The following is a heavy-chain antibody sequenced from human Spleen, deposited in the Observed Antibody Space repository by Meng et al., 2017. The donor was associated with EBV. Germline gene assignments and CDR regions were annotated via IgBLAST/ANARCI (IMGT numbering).Heavy chain of an antibody. V-gene: IGHV4-30-2*01. Sequence: LQLQAPGSGLVKPSQNLSRHCAVSGVSISSGGYSWSWIRQPPGKGLEWIGYMHHSGSTYNNPSLKSRVTISVDRSKNQFSLKLSSVTAADTAVYYCAGDPTAMVTYFDYWGQGTLVTVSS. CDR1: GVSISSGGYS. D-gene: IGHD5-18*01. CDR3: AGDPTAMVTYFDY. CDR2: MHHSGST. J-gene: IGHJ4*02.